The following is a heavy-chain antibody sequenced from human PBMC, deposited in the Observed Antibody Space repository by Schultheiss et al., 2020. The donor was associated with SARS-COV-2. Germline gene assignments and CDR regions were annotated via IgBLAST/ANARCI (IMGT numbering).Heavy chain of an antibody. D-gene: IGHD6-13*01. V-gene: IGHV3-30*18. J-gene: IGHJ4*02. Sequence: GGSLRLSCAASGFTFSSYGMHWVRQAPGKGLEWVAVISSDGGNKFYADSVKGRFTISRDNSRNTVYLQMNSLRAEDTALYYCAKDGGAAGTFDFWGQGTLVTVSS. CDR1: GFTFSSYG. CDR3: AKDGGAAGTFDF. CDR2: ISSDGGNK.